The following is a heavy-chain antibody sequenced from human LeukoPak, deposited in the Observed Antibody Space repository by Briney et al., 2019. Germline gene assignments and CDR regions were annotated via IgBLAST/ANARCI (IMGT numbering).Heavy chain of an antibody. CDR2: LSGSGDST. Sequence: GGSLRLSCAVSGFTFSNYAMRWVRQAPGKGLEWVSSLSGSGDSTYYAESVKGRFSISRDNSKNTLYLQMDSLRVEDTAVYYCAKPIVGNSLGFDCWGQGTLGTVSS. V-gene: IGHV3-23*01. J-gene: IGHJ4*02. CDR1: GFTFSNYA. D-gene: IGHD1-26*01. CDR3: AKPIVGNSLGFDC.